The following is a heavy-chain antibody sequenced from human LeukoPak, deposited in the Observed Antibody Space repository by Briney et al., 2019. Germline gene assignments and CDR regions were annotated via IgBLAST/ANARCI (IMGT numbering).Heavy chain of an antibody. CDR2: INPNSGGT. Sequence: ASVTVSCKASGYTFTGYYMHWVRQAPGQGLEWMGWINPNSGGTNYAQRFQGRVTITRDTSISTAYMELSRLRSDDTAVYYCARGTDRGDYFDYWGQGTLVTVSS. V-gene: IGHV1-2*02. CDR3: ARGTDRGDYFDY. J-gene: IGHJ4*02. CDR1: GYTFTGYY.